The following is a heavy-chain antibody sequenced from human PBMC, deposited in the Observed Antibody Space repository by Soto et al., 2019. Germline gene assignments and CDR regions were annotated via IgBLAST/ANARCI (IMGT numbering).Heavy chain of an antibody. V-gene: IGHV3-33*01. Sequence: GGSLRLSCAASGFTFSNYGMHWVRQAPGKGLEWMAVIWYDGSNTYYADSVKGRFTISRDNSKNTLYLQMNSLRAEDTAMYYCARDLMDYLVLSSSTPKYLQTPAYWGQGTLVTVSS. D-gene: IGHD2-2*01. CDR3: ARDLMDYLVLSSSTPKYLQTPAY. J-gene: IGHJ4*02. CDR1: GFTFSNYG. CDR2: IWYDGSNT.